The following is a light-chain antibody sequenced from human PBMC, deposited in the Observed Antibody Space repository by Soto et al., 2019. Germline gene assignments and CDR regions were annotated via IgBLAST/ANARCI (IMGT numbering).Light chain of an antibody. CDR3: SSYTTSSAYV. CDR2: DVN. Sequence: QSALTQPASVSGSPGQSIAVSCTGTSSDVGRYNYVSWYQQHPGKVPKLMIYDVNKRPSGVSDRFSGSKSGNTASLTISGLQAEDEADYYCSSYTTSSAYVFGTGTKLTVL. CDR1: SSDVGRYNY. J-gene: IGLJ1*01. V-gene: IGLV2-14*03.